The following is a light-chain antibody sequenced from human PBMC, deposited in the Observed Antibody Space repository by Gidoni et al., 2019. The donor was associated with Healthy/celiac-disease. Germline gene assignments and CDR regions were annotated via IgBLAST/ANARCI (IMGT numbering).Light chain of an antibody. J-gene: IGKJ4*01. V-gene: IGKV1-8*01. CDR3: QQYYSYPRALN. CDR1: QGISSY. Sequence: ILMTHSPSSLSASTGDRVTITCRASQGISSYLAVYQQKPGKAPKLLIYAASTLQSGVPSRFSGSGSGTDFTLTISCLQSEDFATYYCQQYYSYPRALNFGGGTKVEIK. CDR2: AAS.